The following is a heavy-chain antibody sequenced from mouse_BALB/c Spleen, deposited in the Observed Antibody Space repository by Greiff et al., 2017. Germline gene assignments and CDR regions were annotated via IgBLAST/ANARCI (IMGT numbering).Heavy chain of an antibody. CDR3: AREGLYDGKRGAW. Sequence: VKLMESGPGLVAPSQSLSITCTVSVFSLTSYGVHWVRQPPGKGLEWLGVIWAGGSTNYNSALMSRLSISKDNSKSQVFLKMNSLQTDDTAMYYCAREGLYDGKRGAWWGQGTLVTVSA. CDR1: VFSLTSYG. V-gene: IGHV2-9*02. D-gene: IGHD2-3*01. CDR2: IWAGGST. J-gene: IGHJ3*02.